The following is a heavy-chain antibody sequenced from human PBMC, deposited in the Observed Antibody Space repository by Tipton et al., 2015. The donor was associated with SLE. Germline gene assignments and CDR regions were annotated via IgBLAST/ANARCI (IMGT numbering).Heavy chain of an antibody. CDR3: ARGVEYQDS. CDR1: GVSISGYY. D-gene: IGHD2/OR15-2a*01. CDR2: IYYSGST. Sequence: TLSLTCTVSGVSISGYYWTWIRLPPGRGLEWIGYIYYSGSTYYNPSLKSRLSISVDTSMNQVSLRLGYVTAADTAVYYCARGVEYQDSWGQGALVTVST. V-gene: IGHV4-59*12. J-gene: IGHJ4*02.